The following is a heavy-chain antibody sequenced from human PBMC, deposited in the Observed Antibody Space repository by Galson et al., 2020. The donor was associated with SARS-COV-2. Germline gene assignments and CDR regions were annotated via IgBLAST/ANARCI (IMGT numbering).Heavy chain of an antibody. D-gene: IGHD3-10*01. J-gene: IGHJ4*02. CDR1: GGSFSGYY. Sequence: SETLSPTCALYGGSFSGYYCSWIRQLPGKGLEWIGEINHSGSTNYNPSLKRRVTISVDTSKNQFSLKLSSVTASDTAVYYCARAKKVLLWFGELWWYFDYWGQGTLVTGSS. CDR3: ARAKKVLLWFGELWWYFDY. V-gene: IGHV4-34*01. CDR2: INHSGST.